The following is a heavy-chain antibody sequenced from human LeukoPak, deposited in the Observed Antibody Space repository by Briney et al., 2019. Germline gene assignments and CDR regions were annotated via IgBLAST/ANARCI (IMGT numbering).Heavy chain of an antibody. D-gene: IGHD6-19*01. CDR2: IWYDGSYK. CDR1: GFTFSSCG. V-gene: IGHV3-33*08. J-gene: IGHJ4*02. Sequence: QTGGSLRLSCAASGFTFSSCGMHWVRQPPGKGLEWVAVIWYDGSYKYYADSVKGRFTISRDNSKNTLSLQMNSLRAEDTAVYYCARVGLERGTGWQSGDYWGQGTLVTVSS. CDR3: ARVGLERGTGWQSGDY.